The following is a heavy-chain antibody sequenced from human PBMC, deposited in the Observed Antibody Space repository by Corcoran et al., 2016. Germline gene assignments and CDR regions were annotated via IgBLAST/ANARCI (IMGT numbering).Heavy chain of an antibody. D-gene: IGHD2-2*01. CDR3: ARGRLDIVVVPAASRPFDP. V-gene: IGHV3-48*04. Sequence: EVQLVESGGGLVQPGGSLRLSCAASGFTFSSYSMNWVRQAPGKGLEWVSYISSSSSTIYYADSVKGRFPISRDNAKNSLYLQMNSLRAQDTAVYYCARGRLDIVVVPAASRPFDPWGQRTLVTVSS. J-gene: IGHJ5*02. CDR1: GFTFSSYS. CDR2: ISSSSSTI.